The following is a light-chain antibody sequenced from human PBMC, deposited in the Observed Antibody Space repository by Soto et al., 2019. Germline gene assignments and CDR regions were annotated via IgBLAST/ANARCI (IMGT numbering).Light chain of an antibody. CDR1: QTISSY. Sequence: DIQITHSPSALSASVGDRVTITFLASQTISSYLNWYQQKPGKAPKLLIYAASSLQSGVPSRFSGSGSGTDFTLTISSLQPEDFATYYCQQSYSTPPTFGQGTKVDIK. CDR2: AAS. J-gene: IGKJ1*01. CDR3: QQSYSTPPT. V-gene: IGKV1-39*01.